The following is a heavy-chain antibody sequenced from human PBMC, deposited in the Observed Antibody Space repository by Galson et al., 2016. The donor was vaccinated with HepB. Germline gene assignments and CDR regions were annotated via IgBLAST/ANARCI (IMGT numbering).Heavy chain of an antibody. V-gene: IGHV3-9*01. Sequence: SLRLSCAASGFTFDTYAMHWVWQAPGKGLEWVSGISWNSGSVGYADSVKGRFTMSRDNAKKSLYLQMNSLRPEDTALYYCTKDSLIYSSSWYSFHYWGQGTLVTVSS. J-gene: IGHJ4*02. D-gene: IGHD6-13*01. CDR1: GFTFDTYA. CDR2: ISWNSGSV. CDR3: TKDSLIYSSSWYSFHY.